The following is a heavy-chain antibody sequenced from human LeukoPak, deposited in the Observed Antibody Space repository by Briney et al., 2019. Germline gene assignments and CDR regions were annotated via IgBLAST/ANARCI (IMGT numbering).Heavy chain of an antibody. V-gene: IGHV4-59*01. D-gene: IGHD3-10*01. J-gene: IGHJ2*01. CDR1: GGSISGYY. Sequence: PSETLSLTCTASGGSISGYYWSWLRQPPGKGLEWIGYRYYSGSSNYNPSLKSRVTISVDTSKNQFSLKMSSVTSADTAVYYCATASGSGSNWYFDVWGRGTLVTVSS. CDR3: ATASGSGSNWYFDV. CDR2: RYYSGSS.